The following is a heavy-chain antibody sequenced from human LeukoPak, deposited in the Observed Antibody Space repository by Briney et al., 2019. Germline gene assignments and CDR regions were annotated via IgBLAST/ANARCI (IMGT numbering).Heavy chain of an antibody. V-gene: IGHV1-2*02. CDR1: GYTFTAYY. D-gene: IGHD1-26*01. CDR3: ATGAASYYGD. Sequence: ASVKVSCKASGYTFTAYYMHWVRQAPGQGLEWMGWINPNSGDTNYAQKFQGRVTMARDTSINTVYMQLSRLRSDDTAVYYCATGAASYYGDWGQGTLVTVSS. CDR2: INPNSGDT. J-gene: IGHJ4*02.